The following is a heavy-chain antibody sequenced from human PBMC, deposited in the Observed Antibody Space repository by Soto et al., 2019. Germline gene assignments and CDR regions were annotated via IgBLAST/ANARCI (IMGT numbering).Heavy chain of an antibody. CDR3: VKDYYYDSSGYYGAFDI. Sequence: GGSLRLSCSASGFTFSSYAMHWVRQAPGKGLEYVSAISSNGGSTYYADSVKGRFTISRDNSKNTLYLQMSSLRAEDTAVYYCVKDYYYDSSGYYGAFDIWGQGTMVTV. V-gene: IGHV3-64D*06. CDR2: ISSNGGST. CDR1: GFTFSSYA. J-gene: IGHJ3*02. D-gene: IGHD3-22*01.